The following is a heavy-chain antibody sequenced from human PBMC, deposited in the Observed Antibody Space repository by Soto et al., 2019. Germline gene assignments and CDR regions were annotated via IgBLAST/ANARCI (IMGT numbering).Heavy chain of an antibody. CDR1: GFTFSNAW. Sequence: GGSLRLSCIDSGFTFSNAWINWVRQAPGKGLEWVGRIKSKPDGGTTDYAAPVKGRFTISRDDSKNTVYLQMNSLKTEDTALYYCVTGQYCDYWGQGTLVTVSP. CDR2: IKSKPDGGTT. V-gene: IGHV3-15*01. J-gene: IGHJ4*02. CDR3: VTGQYCDY.